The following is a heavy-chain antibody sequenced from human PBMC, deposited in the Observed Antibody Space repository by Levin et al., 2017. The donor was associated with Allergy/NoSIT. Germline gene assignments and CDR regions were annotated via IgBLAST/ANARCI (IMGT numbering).Heavy chain of an antibody. CDR1: GFTVSSNY. D-gene: IGHD4-23*01. CDR2: IYSGGST. Sequence: AGGSLRLSCAASGFTVSSNYMSWVRQAPGKGLEWVSVIYSGGSTYYADSVKGRFTISRDNSKNTLYLQMNSLRAEDTAVYYCARDKNYGGNSGLSVDWGQGTLVTVSS. J-gene: IGHJ4*02. CDR3: ARDKNYGGNSGLSVD. V-gene: IGHV3-53*01.